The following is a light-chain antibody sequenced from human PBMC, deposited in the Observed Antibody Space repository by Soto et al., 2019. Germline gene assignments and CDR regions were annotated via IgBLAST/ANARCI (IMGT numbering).Light chain of an antibody. CDR3: QQRHMWPIT. Sequence: EVLMTQSPATLSVSPGERATLSCRASQSVSGKLAWYQQKPGQAPRLLIYDASTRATGIPARFSGSGSGTEFTLTISSLQSEDSAVYYCQQRHMWPITFGQGTRLEIK. V-gene: IGKV3-15*01. CDR1: QSVSGK. J-gene: IGKJ5*01. CDR2: DAS.